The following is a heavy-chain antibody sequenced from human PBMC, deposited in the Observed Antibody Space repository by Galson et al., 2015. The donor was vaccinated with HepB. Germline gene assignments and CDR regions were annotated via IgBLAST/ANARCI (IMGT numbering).Heavy chain of an antibody. CDR3: ATSSSGYHHYSREYFQH. CDR2: ISAYNGNT. D-gene: IGHD3-22*01. Sequence: SVKVSCKASGYTFTSYGISWVRQAPGQGLEWMGWISAYNGNTNYAQKLQGRVTMTTDTSTSTAYMELRSLRSDDTAVYYCATSSSGYHHYSREYFQHWGQGTLVTVSS. V-gene: IGHV1-18*01. J-gene: IGHJ1*01. CDR1: GYTFTSYG.